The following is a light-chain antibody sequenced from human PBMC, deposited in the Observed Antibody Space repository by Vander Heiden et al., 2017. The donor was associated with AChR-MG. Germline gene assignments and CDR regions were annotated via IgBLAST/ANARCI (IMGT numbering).Light chain of an antibody. V-gene: IGKV1-5*03. CDR3: QQRT. Sequence: DIQMTQSPSTLSASVGDRVTITCRASQSISSWLAWYQQKPGKAAKLLIYKASSLESGVPSRFSGSGSGTEFTLTISSLQPDDFATYYCQQRTFGQGTNVEIK. CDR1: QSISSW. J-gene: IGKJ1*01. CDR2: KAS.